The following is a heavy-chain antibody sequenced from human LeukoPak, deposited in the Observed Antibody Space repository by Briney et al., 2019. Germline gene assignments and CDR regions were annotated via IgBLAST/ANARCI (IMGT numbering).Heavy chain of an antibody. CDR3: ARQLSYGRGYYYYCYMDV. CDR1: GYSFTSYW. D-gene: IGHD5-18*01. V-gene: IGHV5-51*01. CDR2: IYPGDSDT. J-gene: IGHJ6*03. Sequence: GESLKISCKGSGYSFTSYWIGWVRQMPGKGLEWMGIIYPGDSDTRYSPSFQGQVTISADKSISTAYLQWSSLKASDTAMYYCARQLSYGRGYYYYCYMDVWGKGTTVTVSS.